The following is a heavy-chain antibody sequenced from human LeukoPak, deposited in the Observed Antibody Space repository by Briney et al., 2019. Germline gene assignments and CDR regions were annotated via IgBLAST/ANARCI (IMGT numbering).Heavy chain of an antibody. CDR3: ARHPEGMYYDFWSGPQYYFDY. CDR2: IYYSGST. CDR1: GGSISSYY. V-gene: IGHV4-59*08. Sequence: PSETLCLTCTVSGGSISSYYWSWIRQPPGKGLEWIGYIYYSGSTNYNPSLKSRVTISVDTSKNQFSLKLSSVTAADTAVYYCARHPEGMYYDFWSGPQYYFDYWGQGTLVTVSS. D-gene: IGHD3-3*01. J-gene: IGHJ4*02.